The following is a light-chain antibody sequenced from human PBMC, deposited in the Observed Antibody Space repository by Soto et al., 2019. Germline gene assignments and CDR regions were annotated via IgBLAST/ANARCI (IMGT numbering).Light chain of an antibody. CDR3: QQYNSYSRT. V-gene: IGKV1-5*03. CDR2: KAS. CDR1: QSISSW. J-gene: IGKJ2*01. Sequence: DIQMTQSPSTLSASVGDRVTITCRASQSISSWLAWYQQKPGKAPKLVIYKASSLESGVPSRFSGSGSGTEFTLTISSLQPDDFATYYCQQYNSYSRTFGQGTKLEIK.